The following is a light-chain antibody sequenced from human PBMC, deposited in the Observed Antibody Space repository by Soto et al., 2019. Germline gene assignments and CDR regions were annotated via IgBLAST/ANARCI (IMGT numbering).Light chain of an antibody. Sequence: VLTQPPSASGSPGQSVTISCTGTSSDVGGYNYVSWYQQHPGKAPKLMIYEVSKRPSGVPDRFSGSKSGNTASLTVSGLQAEDEADYYCSSYAGSILYVFGTGTKVTVL. CDR3: SSYAGSILYV. J-gene: IGLJ1*01. V-gene: IGLV2-8*01. CDR2: EVS. CDR1: SSDVGGYNY.